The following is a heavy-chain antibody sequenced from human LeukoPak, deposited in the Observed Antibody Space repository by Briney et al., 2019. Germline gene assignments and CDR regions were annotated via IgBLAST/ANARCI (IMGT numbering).Heavy chain of an antibody. V-gene: IGHV3-66*02. J-gene: IGHJ4*02. CDR3: ARGTLSKYSGSYFDY. D-gene: IGHD1-26*01. Sequence: PGGSLRLSCAASGFTVSSNYMSWVRQAPGKGLEWVSVIYSGGRTYYADSVKGRFTLSRDNSKNTLYPQMNSLRAEDTALYYCARGTLSKYSGSYFDYWGQGTLVTVSS. CDR2: IYSGGRT. CDR1: GFTVSSNY.